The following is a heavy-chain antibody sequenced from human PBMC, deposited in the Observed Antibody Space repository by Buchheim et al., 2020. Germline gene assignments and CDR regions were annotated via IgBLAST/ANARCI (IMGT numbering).Heavy chain of an antibody. D-gene: IGHD6-6*01. CDR2: ISGSGGST. J-gene: IGHJ4*02. CDR1: GFTFSSYA. V-gene: IGHV3-23*01. Sequence: EVQLLESGGGLVQPGGSLRLSCAASGFTFSSYAMSWVRQAPGKGLEWVSAISGSGGSTYYADSVKGRFTISRDNSKKKLYLQMNSLRAEDTAVYYCAKDWKVGGYSSSVSDYWGQGTL. CDR3: AKDWKVGGYSSSVSDY.